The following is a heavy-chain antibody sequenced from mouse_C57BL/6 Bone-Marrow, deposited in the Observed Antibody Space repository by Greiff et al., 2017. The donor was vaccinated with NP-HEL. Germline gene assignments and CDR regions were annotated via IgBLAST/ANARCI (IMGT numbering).Heavy chain of an antibody. V-gene: IGHV14-4*01. D-gene: IGHD1-1*01. CDR2: IDPENGDT. J-gene: IGHJ4*01. CDR1: GFNIKDDY. Sequence: VQLQQSGAELVRPGASVKLSCTASGFNIKDDYMHWVKQRPEQGLEWIGWIDPENGDTEYASKFQGKATITADTSSNTAYLQLSSLTSEDTAVYYCTTLYDGSSSHAMDYWGQGTSVTVSS. CDR3: TTLYDGSSSHAMDY.